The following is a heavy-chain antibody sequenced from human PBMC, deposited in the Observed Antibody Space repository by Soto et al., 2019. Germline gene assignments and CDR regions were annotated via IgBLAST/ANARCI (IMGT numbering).Heavy chain of an antibody. D-gene: IGHD6-13*01. V-gene: IGHV1-3*01. J-gene: IGHJ6*02. Sequence: RLEWMGWINAGNGNTKYSQKFQGRVTITRDTSASTAYMELSSLRSEDTAVYYCARDLPYSSSRMDVWGQGTTVTVSS. CDR2: INAGNGNT. CDR3: ARDLPYSSSRMDV.